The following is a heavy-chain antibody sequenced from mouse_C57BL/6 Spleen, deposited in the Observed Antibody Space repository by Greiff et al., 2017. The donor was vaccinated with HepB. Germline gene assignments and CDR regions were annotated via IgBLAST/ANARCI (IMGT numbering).Heavy chain of an antibody. CDR3: ARREYYYGSSYVY. J-gene: IGHJ2*01. V-gene: IGHV1-26*01. CDR1: GYTFTDYY. CDR2: INPNNGGT. D-gene: IGHD1-1*01. Sequence: EVKVQQSGPELVKPGASVKISCKASGYTFTDYYMNWVKQSHGKSLEWIGDINPNNGGTSYNQKFKGKATLTVDKSSSTAYMELRSLTSEDSAVYYCARREYYYGSSYVYWGQGTTLTVSS.